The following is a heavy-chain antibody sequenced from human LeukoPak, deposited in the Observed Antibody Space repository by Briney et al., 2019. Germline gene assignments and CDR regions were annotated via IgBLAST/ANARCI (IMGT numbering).Heavy chain of an antibody. CDR1: GFTCSIYW. CDR3: AKDSAKLSSGWYEYFQN. CDR2: ISGSGGST. Sequence: GGGLSLSCAASGFTCSIYWMGCVRQAPGKGREWVSAISGSGGSTSYAQSLKGRFTISRDNSNNTLYLNMTRLRAEDTAVYYCAKDSAKLSSGWYEYFQNWGQGTLVTVSS. D-gene: IGHD6-19*01. V-gene: IGHV3-23*01. J-gene: IGHJ1*01.